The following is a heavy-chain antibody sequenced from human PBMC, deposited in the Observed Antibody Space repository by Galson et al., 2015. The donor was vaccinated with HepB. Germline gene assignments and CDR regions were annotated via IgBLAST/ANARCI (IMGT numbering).Heavy chain of an antibody. CDR1: GSSFNSFT. D-gene: IGHD2/OR15-2a*01. CDR3: ARGRVEEVVIILGAVNHPRISYGLDV. J-gene: IGHJ6*02. V-gene: IGHV1-69*10. CDR2: FIPHLDRA. Sequence: SVKVSCKASGSSFNSFTFSWVRQAPGQGLEWMGEFIPHLDRAKYTQQFQGRVTITADKSTATVFMDLRSLRSDDTAKYYCARGRVEEVVIILGAVNHPRISYGLDVWGQGTTVTVSS.